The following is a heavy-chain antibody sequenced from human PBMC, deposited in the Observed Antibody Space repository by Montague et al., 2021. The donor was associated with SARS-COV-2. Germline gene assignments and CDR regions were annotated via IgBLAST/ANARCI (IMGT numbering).Heavy chain of an antibody. CDR3: ARLTAGYCSGGSCYWGTGFDY. CDR2: IYYSGST. D-gene: IGHD2-15*01. CDR1: GGSISSGGYY. V-gene: IGHV4-31*03. J-gene: IGHJ4*02. Sequence: TLSLTCTVSGGSISSGGYYWSWLRQHPGKGLEWIGYIYYSGSTYYNPSPKSRVTISVDTSKNQFSLKLSSVTAADTAVYYCARLTAGYCSGGSCYWGTGFDYWGQGTLVTVSS.